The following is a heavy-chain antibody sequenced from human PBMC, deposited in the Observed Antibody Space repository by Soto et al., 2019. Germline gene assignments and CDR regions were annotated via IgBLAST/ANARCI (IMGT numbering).Heavy chain of an antibody. CDR2: INPNSGGT. V-gene: IGHV1-2*04. Sequence: ASVKVSCKASGYTFTGYYMHWVRQAPGQGLEWMGWINPNSGGTNYAQKFQGWVTMTRDTSISTAYMELSRLRSDDTAVYYCARSSPDPGYGDFNWGQGTLVTVSS. D-gene: IGHD4-17*01. J-gene: IGHJ4*02. CDR3: ARSSPDPGYGDFN. CDR1: GYTFTGYY.